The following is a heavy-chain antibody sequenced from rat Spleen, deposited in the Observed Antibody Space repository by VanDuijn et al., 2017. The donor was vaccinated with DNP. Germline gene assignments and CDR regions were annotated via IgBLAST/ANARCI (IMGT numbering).Heavy chain of an antibody. D-gene: IGHD1-6*01. V-gene: IGHV2-1*01. CDR2: IWSGGST. Sequence: QVQLKESGPGLVQPSQTLSLTCTVSGFSLTSNSIHWVRQPPGKGLEWIGAIWSGGSTDSNSALKSRLSISRDTSKSQVLLQMNSLQTEDTAMYFCARSDYGYNRNWFAYWGQGTLVTVSS. J-gene: IGHJ3*01. CDR1: GFSLTSNS. CDR3: ARSDYGYNRNWFAY.